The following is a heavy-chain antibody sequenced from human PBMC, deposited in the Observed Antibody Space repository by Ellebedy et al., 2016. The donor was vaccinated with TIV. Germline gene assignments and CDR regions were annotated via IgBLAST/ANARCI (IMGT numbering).Heavy chain of an antibody. CDR1: GYTLTKYY. V-gene: IGHV1-46*03. CDR2: IDPSGGGT. J-gene: IGHJ4*02. CDR3: VRERPQTCHFDY. Sequence: ASVKVSXKASGYTLTKYYTHWVRQAPGQGLEWLGRIDPSGGGTHFAQRFQGRITITSDTSTSTDFMELSSLRSEDTAVYYCVRERPQTCHFDYWGQGTLVTVSS.